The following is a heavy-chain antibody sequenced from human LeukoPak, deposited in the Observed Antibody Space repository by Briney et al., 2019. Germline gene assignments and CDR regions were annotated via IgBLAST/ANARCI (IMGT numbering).Heavy chain of an antibody. V-gene: IGHV4-34*01. CDR2: INHSGST. CDR1: GGSFSGYY. Sequence: PSETLSLTCAVYGGSFSGYYWSWIRQPPGKGLEWIGEINHSGSTNYNPSLKSRVTISVDTSKNQFSLKLSSVTAADTAVYYCARVRSSYCDILTGYPDYWGQGTLVTVSS. J-gene: IGHJ4*02. CDR3: ARVRSSYCDILTGYPDY. D-gene: IGHD3-9*01.